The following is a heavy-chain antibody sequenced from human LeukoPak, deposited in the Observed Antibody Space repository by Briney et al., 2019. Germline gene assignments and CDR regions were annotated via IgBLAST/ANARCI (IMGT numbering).Heavy chain of an antibody. CDR3: ASAAGAFDS. V-gene: IGHV3-33*01. Sequence: GRSLRLSCEASGITFSSYGIHWVRQAPGKGLEWVAVIWPDGSNKYYADSVEGRFIISRDNSKNTLWLQMNSLRAEDTAVYYCASAAGAFDSWGQGAMVTVSS. CDR2: IWPDGSNK. CDR1: GITFSSYG. J-gene: IGHJ3*01. D-gene: IGHD6-13*01.